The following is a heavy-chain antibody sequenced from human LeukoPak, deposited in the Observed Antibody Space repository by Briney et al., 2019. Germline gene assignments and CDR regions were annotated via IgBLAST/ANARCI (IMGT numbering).Heavy chain of an antibody. D-gene: IGHD2-15*01. V-gene: IGHV3-21*01. CDR3: ARVGVVVVASPPVVNYYYYMDV. CDR2: ISSSSSYI. CDR1: GFTFSSYS. J-gene: IGHJ6*03. Sequence: GGSLRLSCPASGFTFSSYSMNWVRQPPGKGLEWVSSISSSSSYINYADSVKGRFTNSRDNAKNSLYLQMNSLRAEDTAVYYCARVGVVVVASPPVVNYYYYMDVWGKGTTVTVSS.